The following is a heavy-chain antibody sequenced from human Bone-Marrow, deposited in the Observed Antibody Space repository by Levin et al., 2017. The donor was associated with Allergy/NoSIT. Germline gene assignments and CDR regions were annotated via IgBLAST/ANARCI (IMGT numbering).Heavy chain of an antibody. CDR2: IRSKAYGGTT. V-gene: IGHV3-49*03. D-gene: IGHD2-15*01. J-gene: IGHJ6*03. CDR1: GFTFGDYA. Sequence: SCTASGFTFGDYAMSWFRQAPGKGLEWVGFIRSKAYGGTTEYAASVKGRFTISRDDSKSIAYLQMNSLKTEDTAVYYCTRVSHCSGGSCYPNYYYYYYYMDVWGKGTTVTVSS. CDR3: TRVSHCSGGSCYPNYYYYYYYMDV.